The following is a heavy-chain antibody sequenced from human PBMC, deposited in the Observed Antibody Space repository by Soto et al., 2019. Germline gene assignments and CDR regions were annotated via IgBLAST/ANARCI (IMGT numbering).Heavy chain of an antibody. D-gene: IGHD6-13*01. CDR3: ARDLGDVGSWFWRSWFDP. CDR1: GYPFTSYA. V-gene: IGHV1-3*01. Sequence: DSVKVCFKASGYPFTSYAMHLVRQAPGQSLEWMGWINAGNGNTKYSQKFQGRVTITRDTSASTAYMELSSLRSEDTAVYYCARDLGDVGSWFWRSWFDPWGQGTMVTVSS. CDR2: INAGNGNT. J-gene: IGHJ5*02.